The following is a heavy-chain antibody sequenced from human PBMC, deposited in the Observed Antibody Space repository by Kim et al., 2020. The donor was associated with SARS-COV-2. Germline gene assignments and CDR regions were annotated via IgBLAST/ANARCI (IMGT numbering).Heavy chain of an antibody. CDR2: IYPGDSDT. Sequence: GESLKISCKGSGYSFTSYWIGWVRQMPGKGLEWMGIIYPGDSDTRYSPSFQGQVTISADKSISTAYLQWSSLKASDTAMYYCARQTEIQLWLRGSWFDPWGQGTLVTVSS. CDR1: GYSFTSYW. D-gene: IGHD5-18*01. V-gene: IGHV5-51*01. CDR3: ARQTEIQLWLRGSWFDP. J-gene: IGHJ5*02.